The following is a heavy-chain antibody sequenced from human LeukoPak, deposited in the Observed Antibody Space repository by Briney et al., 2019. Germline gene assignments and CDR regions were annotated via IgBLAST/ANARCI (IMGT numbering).Heavy chain of an antibody. J-gene: IGHJ4*02. D-gene: IGHD6-6*01. CDR1: GASISSSNYY. CDR3: ARRHVEYSSSSDPYYFDY. V-gene: IGHV4-39*07. Sequence: PSETLSLTCAVSGASISSSNYYWGWVRQSPGKGLDWIGNIYSSGNTYYNASLKSRVTMYIDTSKNQFSLKLSSVTAADTAVYYCARRHVEYSSSSDPYYFDYWGQGTLVTVSS. CDR2: IYSSGNT.